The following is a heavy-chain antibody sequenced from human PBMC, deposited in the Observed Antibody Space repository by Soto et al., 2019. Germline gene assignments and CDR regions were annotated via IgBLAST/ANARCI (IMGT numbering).Heavy chain of an antibody. Sequence: EVQLVESGGGLVQPGRSLRLSCAASGFTFDDYAMHWVRQAPGKGLEWVSGISWNSGSIGYADSVKGRFTISRDNAKNSLYLQMNSLRAEDTALYYCAKAQRYFDWSPGIDWGQGTLVTVSS. CDR1: GFTFDDYA. CDR3: AKAQRYFDWSPGID. V-gene: IGHV3-9*01. J-gene: IGHJ4*02. CDR2: ISWNSGSI. D-gene: IGHD3-9*01.